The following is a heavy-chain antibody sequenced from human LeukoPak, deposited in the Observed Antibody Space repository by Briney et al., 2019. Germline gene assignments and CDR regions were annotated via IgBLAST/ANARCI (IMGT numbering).Heavy chain of an antibody. V-gene: IGHV4-59*12. Sequence: PSETLSLTCTVSGGSISSYYWSCIRQPPGQGLEWIGSIHYSGSTTYNPSLKSRVTISVDASKNQFSLKLSSVTAEDTAVYYCSRTYCTSSSCYYFDYWGQGTLVTVSS. D-gene: IGHD2-2*01. J-gene: IGHJ4*02. CDR2: IHYSGST. CDR3: SRTYCTSSSCYYFDY. CDR1: GGSISSYY.